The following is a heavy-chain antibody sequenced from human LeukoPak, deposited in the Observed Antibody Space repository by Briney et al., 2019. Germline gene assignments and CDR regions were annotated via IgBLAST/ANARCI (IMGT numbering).Heavy chain of an antibody. CDR2: ISSSGSTI. J-gene: IGHJ4*02. CDR3: ASSSARLLPLGY. Sequence: GGSLSLSCAASGFTLCSYEMNWVRQAPGKGLEWVSYISSSGSTIYYADSVKGRFTISRDNAKNSLYLQMNSLRAEDTAVYYCASSSARLLPLGYWGQGTLVTVSS. CDR1: GFTLCSYE. D-gene: IGHD2-15*01. V-gene: IGHV3-48*03.